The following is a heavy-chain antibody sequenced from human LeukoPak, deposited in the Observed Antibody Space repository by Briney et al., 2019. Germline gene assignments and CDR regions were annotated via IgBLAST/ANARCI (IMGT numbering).Heavy chain of an antibody. J-gene: IGHJ4*02. V-gene: IGHV3-30*03. CDR2: ISYGGSNK. CDR1: GFTFISYG. D-gene: IGHD2-15*01. Sequence: GRSLRLSCAASGFTFISYGMHWVRQAPGKGLEWVAVISYGGSNKYYADSVKGRFTISRDNSKNTLYLQMNSLRAEDTAVYYCASHDCSGGSCYSGYWGQGTLVTVSS. CDR3: ASHDCSGGSCYSGY.